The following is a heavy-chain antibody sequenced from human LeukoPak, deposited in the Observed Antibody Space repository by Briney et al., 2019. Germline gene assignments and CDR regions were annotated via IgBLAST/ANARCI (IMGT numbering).Heavy chain of an antibody. J-gene: IGHJ4*02. V-gene: IGHV4-59*01. D-gene: IGHD3-10*01. CDR3: AGAGGAVDY. CDR2: LYYSGSP. Sequence: SETLSLTRTVSGGSISSYYWSWIRQPPGKGLEWIGYLYYSGSPNYNPSLKSRVTISVDTSKNQLSLKLRSVTAADTAVYYCAGAGGAVDYWGQGTLVTVSS. CDR1: GGSISSYY.